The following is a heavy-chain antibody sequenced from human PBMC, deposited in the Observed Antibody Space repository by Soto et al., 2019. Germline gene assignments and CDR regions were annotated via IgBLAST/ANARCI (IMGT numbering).Heavy chain of an antibody. D-gene: IGHD4-17*01. CDR2: ISYDGSNK. V-gene: IGHV3-30-3*01. CDR1: GFTFSSYA. Sequence: ESGGGVVQPGRSLRLSCAASGFTFSSYAMHWVRQAPGKGLEWVAVISYDGSNKYYADSVKGRFTISRDNSKNTLYLQMNSLRAEDTAVYYCARENDYGDYIDYWGQGTLVTVSS. J-gene: IGHJ4*02. CDR3: ARENDYGDYIDY.